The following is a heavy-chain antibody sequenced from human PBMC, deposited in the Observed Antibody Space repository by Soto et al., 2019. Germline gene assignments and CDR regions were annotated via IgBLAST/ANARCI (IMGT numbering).Heavy chain of an antibody. J-gene: IGHJ4*02. CDR3: ARVPLAGTGTRWVFES. V-gene: IGHV5-51*01. Sequence: GESLKISCKASVYSFTSFWIGWVRQVPGQGLEWMGIIYPGDSRVTYSPSLEGRVTISADKSITTAYLQWHSLKASDTAIYYCARVPLAGTGTRWVFESWGRGTQVTVSS. CDR2: IYPGDSRV. D-gene: IGHD1-1*01. CDR1: VYSFTSFW.